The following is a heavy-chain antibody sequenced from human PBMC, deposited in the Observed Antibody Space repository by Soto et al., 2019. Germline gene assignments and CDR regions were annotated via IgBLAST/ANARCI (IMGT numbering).Heavy chain of an antibody. V-gene: IGHV1-3*04. CDR2: VSTGNNNK. J-gene: IGHJ4*02. Sequence: QVHLVQSGAEVKKPGASVKVSCKASGYTFTTFALHWVRQAPGQRLEWMGWVSTGNNNKQHSEKFQGRDTMTSDTSASTAYMELTGLRFEDTAVYYCARGCGGDCYGPFGYWGQGTLLTVSS. CDR3: ARGCGGDCYGPFGY. CDR1: GYTFTTFA. D-gene: IGHD2-21*02.